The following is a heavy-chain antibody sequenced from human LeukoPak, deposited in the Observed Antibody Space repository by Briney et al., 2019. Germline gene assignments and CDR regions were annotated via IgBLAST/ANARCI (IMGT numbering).Heavy chain of an antibody. Sequence: GGSLRLSCAASGFTFSSYSMNWVRQAPGKGLEWVSSISSSSSYIYYADSVKGRFTISRDNAKNSLYLQMNSLRAEDTAVYYCAREGGVVVVPAAIDCWGQGTLVTVSS. D-gene: IGHD2-2*01. CDR3: AREGGVVVVPAAIDC. CDR1: GFTFSSYS. V-gene: IGHV3-21*01. CDR2: ISSSSSYI. J-gene: IGHJ4*02.